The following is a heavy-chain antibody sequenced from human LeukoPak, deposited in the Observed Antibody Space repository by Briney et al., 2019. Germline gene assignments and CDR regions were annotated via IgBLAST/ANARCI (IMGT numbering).Heavy chain of an antibody. D-gene: IGHD3-10*01. J-gene: IGHJ4*02. CDR2: IWYDGSNK. CDR3: AGGLGFGELFPCAY. Sequence: GGSLRLSCAAPGFTFSSYGMHWVRQAPGKGLEWVAVIWYDGSNKYYADSVKGRFTIARDNSKNTLYLQMASLRAEDTAVYFCAGGLGFGELFPCAYWGQGTLVTVSS. CDR1: GFTFSSYG. V-gene: IGHV3-33*01.